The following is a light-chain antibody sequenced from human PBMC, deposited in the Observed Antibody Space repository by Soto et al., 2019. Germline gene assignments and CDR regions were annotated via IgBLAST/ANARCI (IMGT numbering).Light chain of an antibody. CDR2: DAS. V-gene: IGKV3-20*01. CDR3: QQYGGSPRT. CDR1: QSVSSRS. J-gene: IGKJ1*01. Sequence: EIVLTQSPCTLSVSPGERATLSCRASQSVSSRSLAWHQQTRGHAHRLLIHDASNRATGIPDRFSGSGSGTDFTLTISRLEPEDFAVYYCQQYGGSPRTFGQGTKVEVK.